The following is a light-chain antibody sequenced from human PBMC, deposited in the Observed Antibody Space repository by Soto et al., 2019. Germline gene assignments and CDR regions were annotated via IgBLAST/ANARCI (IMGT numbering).Light chain of an antibody. Sequence: DIQMTQSPASLSASVGDRVTITCRASQSISSYLNWYQQKPGKAPKLLIYAASSLQSGVPSRFSGSGSGTDFTLPISSLQPEDFSIYYCQQSYKTPWTFGQGTKVEIK. CDR1: QSISSY. CDR3: QQSYKTPWT. J-gene: IGKJ1*01. V-gene: IGKV1-39*01. CDR2: AAS.